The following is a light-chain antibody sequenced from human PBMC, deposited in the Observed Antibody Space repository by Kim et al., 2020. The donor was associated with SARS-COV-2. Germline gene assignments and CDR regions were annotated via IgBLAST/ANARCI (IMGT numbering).Light chain of an antibody. CDR1: QSVSSSY. J-gene: IGKJ2*01. CDR2: GAS. CDR3: QQYGSSPHT. Sequence: PGERPALPCRASQSVSSSYLAWYQQKPGQAPRLLIYGASSRATGIPDRFSGSGSGADFTLTISRLEPEDFAVYYCQQYGSSPHTFGQGTKLEI. V-gene: IGKV3-20*01.